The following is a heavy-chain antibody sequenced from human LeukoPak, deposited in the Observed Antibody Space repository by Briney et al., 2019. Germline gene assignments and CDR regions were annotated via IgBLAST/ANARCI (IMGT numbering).Heavy chain of an antibody. CDR3: VRDLHGPFDI. Sequence: GGSLRLSCAASGFTFSGYWMSWVRQAPGKGLEWVADIKQDGSAKNYVDSVKGRFTISRDNSKNTLYLQLNSLRLEDTAVYFCVRDLHGPFDIWGQGTMVTVSS. D-gene: IGHD2-8*01. J-gene: IGHJ3*02. CDR2: IKQDGSAK. V-gene: IGHV3-7*01. CDR1: GFTFSGYW.